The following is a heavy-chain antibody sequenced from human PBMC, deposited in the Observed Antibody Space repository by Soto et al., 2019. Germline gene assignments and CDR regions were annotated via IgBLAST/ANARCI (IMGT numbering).Heavy chain of an antibody. D-gene: IGHD6-6*01. CDR2: IIPIFGTA. V-gene: IGHV1-69*13. Sequence: SVKVSCKASGGTFSSYAISWVRQAPGQGLEWMGGIIPIFGTANYAQKFQGRVTITADESTSTAYMELSSLRSEDTAVYYCARVGTTRAARLSNWFDPWGQGTLVTV. CDR3: ARVGTTRAARLSNWFDP. J-gene: IGHJ5*02. CDR1: GGTFSSYA.